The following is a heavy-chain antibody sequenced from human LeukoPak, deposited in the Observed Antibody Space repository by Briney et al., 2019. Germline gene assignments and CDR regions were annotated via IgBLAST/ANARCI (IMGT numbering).Heavy chain of an antibody. CDR1: GGTFSSYA. Sequence: ASVKVSCKASGGTFSSYAISWMRQAPGQGLEWMGRIIPIFGTANYAQKFQGRVTITTDESTSTAYMELSSLRSEDTAVYYCAREDCSGGSCYHDYWGQGTLVTVSS. V-gene: IGHV1-69*05. D-gene: IGHD2-15*01. CDR2: IIPIFGTA. CDR3: AREDCSGGSCYHDY. J-gene: IGHJ4*02.